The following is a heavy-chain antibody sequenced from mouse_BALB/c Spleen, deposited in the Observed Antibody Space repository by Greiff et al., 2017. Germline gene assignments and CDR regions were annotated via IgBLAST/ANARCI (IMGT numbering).Heavy chain of an antibody. J-gene: IGHJ4*01. D-gene: IGHD2-4*01. Sequence: EVKLVESGGGLVQPGGSLRLSCATSGFTFRDFYMEWVRQPPGKRLAWIAASRNKANDYTTAYSASVQGRFIVSRDTSQSILYLQMNALRAEDTAIYYCARGAIYYDYDGAMDYWGQGTSVTGSS. CDR1: GFTFRDFY. CDR2: SRNKANDYTT. V-gene: IGHV7-1*02. CDR3: ARGAIYYDYDGAMDY.